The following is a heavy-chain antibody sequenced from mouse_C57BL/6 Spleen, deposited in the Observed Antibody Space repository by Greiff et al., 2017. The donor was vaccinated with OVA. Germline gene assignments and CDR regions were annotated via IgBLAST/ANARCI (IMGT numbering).Heavy chain of an antibody. Sequence: VKLQESGAELMKPGASVKLSCKATGYTFTGYWIEGVKQRPGHGLEWIGEIFPGSGRPNYNEKFKGKATFNEDQSSKTAYMQLSSLTTEDSAIYYCARKGPYYYGSSSAMDYWGQGTSVTVSS. V-gene: IGHV1-9*01. CDR1: GYTFTGYW. CDR3: ARKGPYYYGSSSAMDY. D-gene: IGHD1-1*01. CDR2: IFPGSGRP. J-gene: IGHJ4*01.